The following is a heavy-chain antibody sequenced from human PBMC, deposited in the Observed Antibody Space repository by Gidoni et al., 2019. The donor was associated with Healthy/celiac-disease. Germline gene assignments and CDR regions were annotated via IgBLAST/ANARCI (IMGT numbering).Heavy chain of an antibody. J-gene: IGHJ4*02. V-gene: IGHV3-23*01. CDR2: ISGSGGST. CDR1: GFTLSSYA. D-gene: IGHD3-16*02. Sequence: EVQRLESGGGLVQPGGSLRLSCAASGFTLSSYAMSWVRQAPGKGLEWVSAISGSGGSTYYADSVKGRFTISRDNSKNTLYLQMNSLRAEDTAVYYCAKDRDDYIWGSYPQALDYWGQGTLVTVSS. CDR3: AKDRDDYIWGSYPQALDY.